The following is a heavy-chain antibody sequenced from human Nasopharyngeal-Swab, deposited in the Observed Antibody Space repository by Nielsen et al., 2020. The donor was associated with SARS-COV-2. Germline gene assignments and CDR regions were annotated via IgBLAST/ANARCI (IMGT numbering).Heavy chain of an antibody. J-gene: IGHJ3*02. CDR2: IYWDDDK. D-gene: IGHD6-13*01. CDR3: ARQRYSSSWCAVREHDAFDI. Sequence: RQAPGKALEWLALIYWDDDKRYSPSLKSRLTITKDTSKNQVVLTMTNMDPVDTATYYCARQRYSSSWCAVREHDAFDIWGQGTMVTVSS. V-gene: IGHV2-5*02.